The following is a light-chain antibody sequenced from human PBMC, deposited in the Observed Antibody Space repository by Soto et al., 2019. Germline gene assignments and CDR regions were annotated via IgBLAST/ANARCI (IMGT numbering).Light chain of an antibody. CDR1: SSDVGSYNL. J-gene: IGLJ1*01. CDR2: EGS. CDR3: CSYAGSSTL. Sequence: QSALTQPASVSGSPGQSITISCTGTSSDVGSYNLVSWYQQHPGKAPKLMIYEGSKRPSGVSNRFSGSKSGNTASLTISGLQDEDEADYYSCSYAGSSTLFGTGTKLTVL. V-gene: IGLV2-23*03.